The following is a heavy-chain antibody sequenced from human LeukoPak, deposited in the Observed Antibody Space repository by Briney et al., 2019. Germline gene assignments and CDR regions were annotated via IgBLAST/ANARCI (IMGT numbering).Heavy chain of an antibody. D-gene: IGHD6-19*01. J-gene: IGHJ4*02. CDR3: TRSEGKGFDY. Sequence: GGSLRLSCAASGFTFSGSAMHWVRQASGKGLEWFGRIRSKANSYATAYAASVKGRFTISRDDSENTVYLQMNSLKTEDTAVYYCTRSEGKGFDYWGQGALVTVSS. CDR1: GFTFSGSA. V-gene: IGHV3-73*01. CDR2: IRSKANSYAT.